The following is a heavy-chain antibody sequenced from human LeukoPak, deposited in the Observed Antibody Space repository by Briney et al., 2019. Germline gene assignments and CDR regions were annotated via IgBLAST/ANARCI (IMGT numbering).Heavy chain of an antibody. V-gene: IGHV3-23*01. CDR1: GFSFTDYA. D-gene: IGHD3-22*01. Sequence: PGGSLRLSCATSGFSFTDYAMSWVCQAPGKGLEWVSTITGSGVTTYYADFVKGRFSISRDISENTVYLHMNSLRAEDTAVYYCAKDEDNSGYYLRYFDYWGQGTLVTVST. CDR3: AKDEDNSGYYLRYFDY. J-gene: IGHJ4*02. CDR2: ITGSGVTT.